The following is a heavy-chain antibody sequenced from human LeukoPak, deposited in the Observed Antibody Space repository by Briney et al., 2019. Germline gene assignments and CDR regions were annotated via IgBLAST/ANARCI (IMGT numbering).Heavy chain of an antibody. V-gene: IGHV5-51*01. CDR3: ARRPDYGDVYIDY. Sequence: GESLKISCEASGFNFNNYWVGWVRQMPGKGLEWMGIIYPGDYDTRYSPSFQGHVTISVDKSITTAYLQWSSLKASDTAIYYCARRPDYGDVYIDYWGQGTLVTVSS. CDR2: IYPGDYDT. J-gene: IGHJ4*02. CDR1: GFNFNNYW. D-gene: IGHD4-17*01.